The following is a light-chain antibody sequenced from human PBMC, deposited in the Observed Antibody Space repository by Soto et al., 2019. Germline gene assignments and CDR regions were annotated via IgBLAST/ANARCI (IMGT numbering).Light chain of an antibody. J-gene: IGKJ4*01. CDR3: LQGAYWARVG. CDR2: KVS. CDR1: QSLVYSDGNTY. V-gene: IGKV2-30*01. Sequence: DVVMTQSPLSLPVTLGQPASISCRASQSLVYSDGNTYLNWFHQRPGQSPRRLIYKVSNRDSGVPDRFSGSGSATVFILKISRVEAEDVGVYYGLQGAYWARVGFGGGTQVEIK.